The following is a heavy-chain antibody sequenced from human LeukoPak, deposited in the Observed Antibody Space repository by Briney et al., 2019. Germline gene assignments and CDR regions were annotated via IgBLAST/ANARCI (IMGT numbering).Heavy chain of an antibody. CDR2: INPSGTT. V-gene: IGHV4-61*02. Sequence: PSETLSLTCTVSGGSISSGSYYWSWIRQPAGKGLEWIGRINPSGTTNYSPSLKSRVTISVDTSKNQFSLKLGSVTAADTAVYYCARGSSGSYNYWGQGTLVTVSS. CDR1: GGSISSGSYY. CDR3: ARGSSGSYNY. D-gene: IGHD1-26*01. J-gene: IGHJ4*02.